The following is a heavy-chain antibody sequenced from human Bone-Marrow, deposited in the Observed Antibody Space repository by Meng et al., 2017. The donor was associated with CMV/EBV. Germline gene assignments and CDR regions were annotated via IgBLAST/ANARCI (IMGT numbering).Heavy chain of an antibody. V-gene: IGHV3-30-3*01. CDR3: ARAGVRYLGARYYYYGMDV. Sequence: GESLKISCAASGFTFSSYAMHWVRQAPGKGLEWVAVISYDGSNKYYADSVKGRFTISRDNSKNTLYLQMNSLRAEDTAVYYCARAGVRYLGARYYYYGMDVWGQGLTVTVSS. CDR2: ISYDGSNK. D-gene: IGHD3-9*01. J-gene: IGHJ6*01. CDR1: GFTFSSYA.